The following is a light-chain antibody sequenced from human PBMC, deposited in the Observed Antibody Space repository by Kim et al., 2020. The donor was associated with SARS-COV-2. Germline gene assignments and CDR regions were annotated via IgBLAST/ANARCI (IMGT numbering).Light chain of an antibody. V-gene: IGKV3-11*01. CDR2: DAS. J-gene: IGKJ2*01. Sequence: LCPGERHTPSARASQSVRIYLAWYQQKPGQAPRLLIYDASNRATGIPARFSGSGSGTDFTLTISSLDPEDFAVYYCQQRSNWPPYTFGQGTKLEI. CDR1: QSVRIY. CDR3: QQRSNWPPYT.